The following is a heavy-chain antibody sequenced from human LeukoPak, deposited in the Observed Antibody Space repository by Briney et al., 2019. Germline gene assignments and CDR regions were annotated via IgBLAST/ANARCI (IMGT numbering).Heavy chain of an antibody. V-gene: IGHV3-7*01. CDR1: GFSFSSNW. CDR2: IKPDGSET. D-gene: IGHD6-19*01. Sequence: GGSLRLSCAASGFSFSSNWMSWFRQAPGKGLEWVAHIKPDGSETYYVDSVKGRFSISRDNAKNSVYLQMYSLTVDDTAVYYCATAVSVAGDSWGQGTLVTVSS. CDR3: ATAVSVAGDS. J-gene: IGHJ5*01.